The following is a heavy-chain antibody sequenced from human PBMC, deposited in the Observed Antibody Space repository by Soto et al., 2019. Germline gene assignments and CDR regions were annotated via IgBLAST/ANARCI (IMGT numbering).Heavy chain of an antibody. V-gene: IGHV3-23*01. J-gene: IGHJ4*02. Sequence: GGSLRLSCTASGFTFSSFAMSWVRQAPGKGLEWVSAISSNGVSTFYGDSVKGRFTISRDNSKNTLWLQMRSLRAEDTAVYYCAKDLRGHDSNFDYWGQGTLVTVSS. D-gene: IGHD3-3*01. CDR1: GFTFSSFA. CDR3: AKDLRGHDSNFDY. CDR2: ISSNGVST.